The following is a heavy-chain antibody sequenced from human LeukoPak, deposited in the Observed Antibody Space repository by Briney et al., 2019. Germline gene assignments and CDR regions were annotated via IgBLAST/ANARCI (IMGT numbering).Heavy chain of an antibody. J-gene: IGHJ6*03. CDR2: IYHSGAT. CDR3: AREMGDYYMDV. D-gene: IGHD1-26*01. V-gene: IGHV4-38-2*02. Sequence: SETLSLTCSVSGYSISNGYCWGWIRQPPGKGLEWIGSIYHSGATYYNPSLKSRVTISVDASKNQFSLKLSSVTAADTAVYYCAREMGDYYMDVWGKGTTVTVSS. CDR1: GYSISNGYC.